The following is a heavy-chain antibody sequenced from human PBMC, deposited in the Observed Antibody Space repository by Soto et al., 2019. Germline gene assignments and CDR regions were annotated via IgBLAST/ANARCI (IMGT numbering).Heavy chain of an antibody. D-gene: IGHD2-8*01. J-gene: IGHJ6*02. CDR1: GGSISSSSYY. V-gene: IGHV4-39*01. CDR2: IHYSGST. Sequence: SETLSLTCIVSGGSISSSSYYWGWIRQPPGKGLEWIGSIHYSGSTYYKPSLKSRVTISVDTSKNQFSLKLSSVTATDTAVYYCARGVLGVYYSMDVWGQGTTVTSP. CDR3: ARGVLGVYYSMDV.